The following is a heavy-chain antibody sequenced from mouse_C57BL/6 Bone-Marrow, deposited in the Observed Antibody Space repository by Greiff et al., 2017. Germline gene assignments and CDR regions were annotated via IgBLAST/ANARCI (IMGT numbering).Heavy chain of an antibody. CDR1: GFTFSSYT. Sequence: EVMLVESGGGLVKPGGSLKLSCAASGFTFSSYTMSWVRQTPEQRLEWVAPMSGGCGNTYYPDSVKGRFTISRDNAKNTLYLQLSSLRSEDTALYYCAREDGYFVWFAHGGKGTLVTVSA. J-gene: IGHJ3*01. CDR3: AREDGYFVWFAH. CDR2: MSGGCGNT. V-gene: IGHV5-9*01. D-gene: IGHD2-3*01.